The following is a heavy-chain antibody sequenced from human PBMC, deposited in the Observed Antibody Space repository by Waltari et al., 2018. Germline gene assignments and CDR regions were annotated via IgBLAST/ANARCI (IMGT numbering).Heavy chain of an antibody. CDR3: AKQPLYYYDSSGYYSNAFDI. D-gene: IGHD3-22*01. CDR1: GFTFDDYA. Sequence: EVQLVESGGGLVQPGRSLRLSCAASGFTFDDYAMHWVRQAPGKGLEWVSGISWNSGSIGYADSVKGRFTISRDNSKNTLYLQMNSLRAEDTAVYYCAKQPLYYYDSSGYYSNAFDIWGQGTMVTVSS. J-gene: IGHJ3*02. CDR2: ISWNSGSI. V-gene: IGHV3-9*01.